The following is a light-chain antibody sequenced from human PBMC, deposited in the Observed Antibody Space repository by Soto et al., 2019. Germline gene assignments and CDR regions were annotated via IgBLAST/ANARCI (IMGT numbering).Light chain of an antibody. V-gene: IGLV4-69*01. CDR3: QTRGTGGV. Sequence: QAVVTQSPSASASLGASVKLTCTLSSGHSSYAIAWHQQQPEKGPRYLMKLNSDGSHGKGDGIPDRFSGSSSGAERYLTISSLQSEDEADYYCQTRGTGGVFGGGTKLTVL. CDR1: SGHSSYA. CDR2: LNSDGSH. J-gene: IGLJ2*01.